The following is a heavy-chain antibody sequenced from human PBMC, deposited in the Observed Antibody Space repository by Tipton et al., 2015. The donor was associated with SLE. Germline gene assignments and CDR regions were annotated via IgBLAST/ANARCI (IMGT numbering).Heavy chain of an antibody. CDR3: ARGEDSQSSTSCYWCYYYGMDV. CDR1: GFTFSNYA. Sequence: RSLRLSCAASGFTFSNYAMYWVRQAPGKGLEWVAVISFDGSNDYYADSVKGRVTISRDNSKNTLYLQMNSLRAEDTAVYYCARGEDSQSSTSCYWCYYYGMDVWSQGTTVTVSS. J-gene: IGHJ6*02. CDR2: ISFDGSND. D-gene: IGHD2-2*01. V-gene: IGHV3-30*04.